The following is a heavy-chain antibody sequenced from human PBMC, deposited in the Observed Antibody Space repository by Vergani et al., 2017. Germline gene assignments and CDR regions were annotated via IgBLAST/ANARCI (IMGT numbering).Heavy chain of an antibody. V-gene: IGHV5-51*01. CDR3: TTDRRYYDGGGLAAEDY. D-gene: IGHD3-22*01. CDR1: GYSFTSYW. J-gene: IGHJ4*02. CDR2: IFPGDSDT. Sequence: EVQLVQSGAEVKKPGESLKISCKGSGYSFTSYWIGWVRQMPGKGLEWVGIIFPGDSDTRYSPSFQGQVTISADKSISTAYLQWSSLKASDTAMYYCTTDRRYYDGGGLAAEDYWGQGTLVTVSS.